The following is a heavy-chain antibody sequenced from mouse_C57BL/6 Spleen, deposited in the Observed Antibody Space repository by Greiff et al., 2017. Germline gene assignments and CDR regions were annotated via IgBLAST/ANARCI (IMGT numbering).Heavy chain of an antibody. Sequence: EVKLVESEGGLVQPGSSMKLSCTASGFTFSDYYMAWVRQVPEKGLEWVANINYDGSSTFYLDSLKSRFIISRDNAKTILYLQMSSLKSEDTATYYCARDHYGSIHWYFDVWGTGTTVTVSS. V-gene: IGHV5-16*01. CDR3: ARDHYGSIHWYFDV. J-gene: IGHJ1*03. D-gene: IGHD1-1*01. CDR2: INYDGSST. CDR1: GFTFSDYY.